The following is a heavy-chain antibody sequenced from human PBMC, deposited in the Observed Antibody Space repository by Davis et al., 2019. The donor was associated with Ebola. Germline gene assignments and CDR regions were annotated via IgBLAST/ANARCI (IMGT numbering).Heavy chain of an antibody. V-gene: IGHV5-10-1*01. J-gene: IGHJ4*02. D-gene: IGHD5-18*01. Sequence: GGSLRLSCKGSGYSFTSYWISWVRQMPGKGLEWMGRIDPSDSYTNYSPSFQGHVTISADKSISTAYLQWSSLKASDTAMYYCARQDTAMVMSSDYWGQGTLVTVSS. CDR1: GYSFTSYW. CDR3: ARQDTAMVMSSDY. CDR2: IDPSDSYT.